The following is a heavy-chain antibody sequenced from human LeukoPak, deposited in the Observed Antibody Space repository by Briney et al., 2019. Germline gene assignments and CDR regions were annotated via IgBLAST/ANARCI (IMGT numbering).Heavy chain of an antibody. D-gene: IGHD7-27*01. J-gene: IGHJ6*03. CDR1: GVSISSGSYY. CDR3: ARGGTGTYYYYYYMDV. V-gene: IGHV4-61*02. CDR2: IYTSGST. Sequence: SETLSLTCTVSGVSISSGSYYWSWIRQPAGKGLEWIGRIYTSGSTNYNPSLKSRVTISVDTSKNQFSLKLSSVTAADTAVYYCARGGTGTYYYYYYMDVWGKGTTVTISS.